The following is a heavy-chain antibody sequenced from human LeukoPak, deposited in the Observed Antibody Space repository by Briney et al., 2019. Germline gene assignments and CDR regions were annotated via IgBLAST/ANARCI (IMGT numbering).Heavy chain of an antibody. CDR1: GGSISSSSYC. D-gene: IGHD2-8*01. Sequence: PSETLSLTCTVSGGSISSSSYCWGWIRQPPGKGLEWIGSIYYSGSTCYNPSLKSRVTISVDTSKNQFSLKLSSVTAADTAVYYCGRIVLMVYSTGYFDYWGQGTLVTVSS. J-gene: IGHJ4*02. V-gene: IGHV4-39*07. CDR2: IYYSGST. CDR3: GRIVLMVYSTGYFDY.